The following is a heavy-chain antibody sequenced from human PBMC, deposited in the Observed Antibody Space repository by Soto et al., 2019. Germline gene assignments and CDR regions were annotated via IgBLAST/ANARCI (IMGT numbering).Heavy chain of an antibody. CDR2: ISSNSAYI. J-gene: IGHJ5*02. CDR1: GFTFRIFT. Sequence: LSLSCAASGFTFRIFTMNWVRQAPGKGLEWVSTISSNSAYIYYTDALRGRFTISRDNAKNSLHLQMNSLRAEDTAVYYCTRDASRDSSARGWFDPWGPGPLVTVSS. D-gene: IGHD6-13*01. CDR3: TRDASRDSSARGWFDP. V-gene: IGHV3-21*01.